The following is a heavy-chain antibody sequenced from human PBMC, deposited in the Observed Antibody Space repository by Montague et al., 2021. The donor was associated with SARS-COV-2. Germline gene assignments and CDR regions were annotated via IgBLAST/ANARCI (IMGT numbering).Heavy chain of an antibody. CDR2: ISDSGDST. CDR1: GFTFGNFA. Sequence: SLRLSCAASGFTFGNFAMTWVRQTPGKGLEWVSSISDSGDSTWSPDSVKGRFTISRDNSKNILYLQMSSLRVDDMAIYYCVKDKIGVFWGQGTLVTVSP. J-gene: IGHJ4*02. D-gene: IGHD3-16*01. CDR3: VKDKIGVF. V-gene: IGHV3-23*01.